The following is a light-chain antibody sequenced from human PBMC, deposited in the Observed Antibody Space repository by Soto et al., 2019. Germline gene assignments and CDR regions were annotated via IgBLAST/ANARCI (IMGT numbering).Light chain of an antibody. V-gene: IGKV1-8*01. CDR2: AAS. CDR3: QQYYSYPVT. Sequence: AIRMTQSPSSFSASTGDRVTITCRASQGISSYLAWYQQKPGKAPKLLIYAASTLQSGVPSRFSGSGSWTEFTLTISCLQSEDFATYYCQQYYSYPVTFGQGTKVEIK. CDR1: QGISSY. J-gene: IGKJ1*01.